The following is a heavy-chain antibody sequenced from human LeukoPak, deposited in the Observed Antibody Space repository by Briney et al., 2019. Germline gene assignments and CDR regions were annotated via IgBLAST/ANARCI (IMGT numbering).Heavy chain of an antibody. J-gene: IGHJ4*02. CDR1: GYSISSGYY. CDR3: ASTNFEVMDY. CDR2: IYHSGST. D-gene: IGHD2-21*01. Sequence: SETLSLTCTVSGYSISSGYYWGWIRQPPGKGLEWIGSIYHSGSTYYNPSLKSRVIISVDTSKNQFSLKLSSVTAADTAVYYCASTNFEVMDYWGQGTLVTVSS. V-gene: IGHV4-38-2*02.